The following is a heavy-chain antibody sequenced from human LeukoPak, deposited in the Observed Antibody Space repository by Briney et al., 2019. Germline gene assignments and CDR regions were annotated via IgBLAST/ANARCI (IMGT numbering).Heavy chain of an antibody. J-gene: IGHJ3*02. D-gene: IGHD7-27*01. V-gene: IGHV3-21*01. CDR3: ARRLPNWGTRGAFDI. Sequence: GGSLRLSCAASGFTFSSYSMNWVRQAPGKGLEWVSSISSSSSNIYYADSVKGRFTISRDNAKNSLYLQMNSLRAEDTAVYYCARRLPNWGTRGAFDIWGQGTMVTVSS. CDR1: GFTFSSYS. CDR2: ISSSSSNI.